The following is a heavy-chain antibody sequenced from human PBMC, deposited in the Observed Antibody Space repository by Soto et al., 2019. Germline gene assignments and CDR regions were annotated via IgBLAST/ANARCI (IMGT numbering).Heavy chain of an antibody. Sequence: SETLSLTCAVYGGSFSGYYWSWIRQPPGKGLEWIGEINHSGSTNYNPSLKSRVTISVDTSKNQFSLKLSSVTAADTAVYYCARGPGGAYYFDYWGQGTLVTVSS. CDR1: GGSFSGYY. D-gene: IGHD3-10*01. CDR3: ARGPGGAYYFDY. V-gene: IGHV4-34*01. J-gene: IGHJ4*02. CDR2: INHSGST.